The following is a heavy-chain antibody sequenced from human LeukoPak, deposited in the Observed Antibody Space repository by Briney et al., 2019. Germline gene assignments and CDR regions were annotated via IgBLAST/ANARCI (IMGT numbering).Heavy chain of an antibody. Sequence: GGSLRLSCTVSGFTFGDYAMTWVRPAPGKGRWWVGFVRSKAYGGTTEFAASVKGRFTISRDDSKSIAYLQMNSLKTEDTAVYYCTTYDPSNYYGMDVWGQGTTVTVS. V-gene: IGHV3-49*04. CDR1: GFTFGDYA. CDR2: VRSKAYGGTT. J-gene: IGHJ6*02. D-gene: IGHD5-12*01. CDR3: TTYDPSNYYGMDV.